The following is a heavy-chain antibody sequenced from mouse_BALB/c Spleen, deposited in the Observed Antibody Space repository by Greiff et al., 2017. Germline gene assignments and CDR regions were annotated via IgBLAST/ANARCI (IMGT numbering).Heavy chain of an antibody. J-gene: IGHJ4*01. CDR3: ARGVTTVVRRAMDY. Sequence: EVQLQQSGPELVKPGASVKMSCKASGYTFTSYVMHWVKQKPGQGLEWIGYINPYNDGTKYNEKFKGKATLTSDKSSSTAYMELSSLTSEDSAVYYGARGVTTVVRRAMDYWGQGTSVTVSS. V-gene: IGHV1-14*01. D-gene: IGHD1-1*01. CDR1: GYTFTSYV. CDR2: INPYNDGT.